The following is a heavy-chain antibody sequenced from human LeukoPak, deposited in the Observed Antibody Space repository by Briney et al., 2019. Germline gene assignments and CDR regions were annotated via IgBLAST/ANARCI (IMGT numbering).Heavy chain of an antibody. Sequence: SGGSLRLSCAASGFTSSDHYMDWVRQAPGKGLEWVGRTRNKANSYTTEYAASVKGRFTISRDDSKNSLYLQMNSLKTEDTAVYYCARVGSGYDLDYWGQGTLVTVSS. D-gene: IGHD5-12*01. CDR3: ARVGSGYDLDY. CDR1: GFTSSDHY. J-gene: IGHJ4*02. V-gene: IGHV3-72*01. CDR2: TRNKANSYTT.